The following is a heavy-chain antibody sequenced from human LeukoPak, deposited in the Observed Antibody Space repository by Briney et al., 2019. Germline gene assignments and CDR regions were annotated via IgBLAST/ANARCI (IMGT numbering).Heavy chain of an antibody. Sequence: SETLSLTCAVYGGSFSGYYWSWIRQPPGKGLEWIGEINHSGSTNYNPSLKSRVTISVDTSKNQFSLKLSSVTAADTAVYYCARHRALSGVVTAIRRNWFDPWGQGTLVTVSS. CDR3: ARHRALSGVVTAIRRNWFDP. J-gene: IGHJ5*02. V-gene: IGHV4-34*01. CDR2: INHSGST. CDR1: GGSFSGYY. D-gene: IGHD2-21*02.